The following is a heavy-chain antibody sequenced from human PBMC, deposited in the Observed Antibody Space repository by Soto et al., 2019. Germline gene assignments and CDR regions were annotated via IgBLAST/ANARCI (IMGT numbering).Heavy chain of an antibody. V-gene: IGHV1-18*04. J-gene: IGHJ6*02. Sequence: ASVKPSCKXPGYTFTSSGISWVRPAPGQGLEWMRWISACNGNRNYVQKLQGRVTMTTDTSTSTAYMELRSLRSDDTAVYYCARRRAVTRHYGMDVWGQGTTVTVSS. D-gene: IGHD4-4*01. CDR1: GYTFTSSG. CDR3: ARRRAVTRHYGMDV. CDR2: ISACNGNR.